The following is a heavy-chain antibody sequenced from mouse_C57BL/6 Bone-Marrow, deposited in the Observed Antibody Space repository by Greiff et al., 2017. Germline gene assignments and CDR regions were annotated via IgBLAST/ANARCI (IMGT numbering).Heavy chain of an antibody. V-gene: IGHV2-5*01. CDR1: GFSLTSYG. CDR2: IWRGGST. CDR3: AKNAYYSNAWFAY. J-gene: IGHJ3*01. Sequence: QVQLKESGPGLVQPSQSLSITCTVSGFSLTSYGVHWVRQSPGKGLEWLGVIWRGGSTDYNAAFMSRLSITQDNSKSQVFFKMNSLQADDTAIYYCAKNAYYSNAWFAYWGQGTLVTVSA. D-gene: IGHD2-5*01.